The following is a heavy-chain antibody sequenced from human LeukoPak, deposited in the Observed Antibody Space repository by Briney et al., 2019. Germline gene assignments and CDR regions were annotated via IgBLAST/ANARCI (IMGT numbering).Heavy chain of an antibody. CDR3: ARGVVVAATVDY. Sequence: GGTLRLSCAASGFTFSSYGMSWVRQAPGKGLEWVSAISGSGGSTYYADSVKGRFTISRDNAKNSLYLQMNSLRAEDTAVYYCARGVVVAATVDYWGQGTLVTVSS. CDR2: ISGSGGST. V-gene: IGHV3-23*01. J-gene: IGHJ4*02. CDR1: GFTFSSYG. D-gene: IGHD2-15*01.